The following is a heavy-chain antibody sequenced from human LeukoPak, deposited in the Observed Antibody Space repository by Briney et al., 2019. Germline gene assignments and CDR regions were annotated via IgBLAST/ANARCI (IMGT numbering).Heavy chain of an antibody. CDR3: SRENGAFSPFGY. CDR1: GGSFSGYY. J-gene: IGHJ4*02. V-gene: IGHV4-34*01. D-gene: IGHD2-8*01. CDR2: ISLSGLT. Sequence: SETLSLTCAVYGGSFSGYYWSWIRQPPGQGLEWIGEISLSGLTNYNPSLKSRVTMALDKSKNHLSLNLTSVTAADTAVYYCSRENGAFSPFGYWGQGTLVTVPS.